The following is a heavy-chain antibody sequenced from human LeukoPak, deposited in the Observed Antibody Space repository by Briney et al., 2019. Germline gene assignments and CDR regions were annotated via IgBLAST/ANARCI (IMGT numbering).Heavy chain of an antibody. V-gene: IGHV1-69*06. CDR3: ARDRGGFGEPLDY. J-gene: IGHJ4*02. CDR1: GGTLSSYA. D-gene: IGHD3-10*01. Sequence: AVKDSCKASGGTLSSYAISLVRQAPGQGLEWMGGIIPSFGTSHYAQKFQGRVTITADKSTSTAYMELSSLRSEDTAVDYCARDRGGFGEPLDYWGQGTLVTVSS. CDR2: IIPSFGTS.